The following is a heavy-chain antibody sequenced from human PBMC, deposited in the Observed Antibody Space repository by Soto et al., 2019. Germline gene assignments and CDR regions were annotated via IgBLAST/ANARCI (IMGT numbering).Heavy chain of an antibody. V-gene: IGHV1-69*04. J-gene: IGHJ4*02. CDR1: GGTFSSYT. CDR3: ARDRIAAAGPGDFDY. D-gene: IGHD6-13*01. CDR2: IIPILGIA. Sequence: SVKVSCKAFGGTFSSYTISWVRQAPGQGLELMGRIIPILGIANYAQKFQGRVTITADKSTSTAYMELSSLRSEDTAVYYCARDRIAAAGPGDFDYWGQGTLVTVSS.